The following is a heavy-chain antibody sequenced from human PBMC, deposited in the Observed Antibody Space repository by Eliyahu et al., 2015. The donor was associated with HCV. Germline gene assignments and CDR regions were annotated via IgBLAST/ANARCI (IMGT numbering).Heavy chain of an antibody. V-gene: IGHV1-18*01. J-gene: IGHJ6*02. Sequence: GLEWMGWTRPDNGDANYAPKFQGRLSMTTDTSTNTAYMELRSLRSDDTAVYFCVRDLFWRGYAPPGVYNYYYGMDVWGQGTTVTVSS. D-gene: IGHD3-3*01. CDR3: VRDLFWRGYAPPGVYNYYYGMDV. CDR2: TRPDNGDA.